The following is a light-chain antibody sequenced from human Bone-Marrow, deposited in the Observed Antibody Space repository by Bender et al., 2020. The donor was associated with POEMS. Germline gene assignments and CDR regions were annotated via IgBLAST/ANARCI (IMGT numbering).Light chain of an antibody. V-gene: IGLV1-47*02. CDR1: DSNFGGNN. CDR2: SNY. CDR3: AEWGDSLEV. Sequence: QSVLTQPPSASGTPGQSVIISCSGTDSNFGGNNVNWYQHLPGTAPRLVVYSNYQRPSGVPDRFSGSKSGTSDSLAISGVRSEDEADCYWAEWGDSLEVFGGGTKVTVL. J-gene: IGLJ3*02.